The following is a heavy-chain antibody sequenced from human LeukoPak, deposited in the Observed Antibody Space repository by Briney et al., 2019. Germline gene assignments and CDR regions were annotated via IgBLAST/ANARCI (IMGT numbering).Heavy chain of an antibody. CDR3: AKDNSRYYFDY. CDR2: VSGDGGST. D-gene: IGHD1-26*01. Sequence: GGSLRLSCAASGFTFDDYAMHWVRQGPGKGLEWVSLVSGDGGSTYYADSVKGRFTISRDNSKNSLFLQMNSLRTEDTALYYCAKDNSRYYFDYWGQGTLVTVSS. V-gene: IGHV3-43*02. J-gene: IGHJ4*02. CDR1: GFTFDDYA.